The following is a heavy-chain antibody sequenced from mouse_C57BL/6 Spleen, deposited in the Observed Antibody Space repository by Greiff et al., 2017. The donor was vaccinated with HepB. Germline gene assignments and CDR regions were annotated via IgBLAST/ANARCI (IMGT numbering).Heavy chain of an antibody. D-gene: IGHD1-1*01. V-gene: IGHV1-26*01. J-gene: IGHJ2*01. Sequence: VQLQQSGPELVKPGASVKISCKASGYTFTDYYMNWVKQSHGKSLEWIGDINPNNGGTSYNQKFKGKATLTVDKASSTAYMQLRSLTSEDSAVYYCARGPYYYGGTRYFDYWGQGTTLTVSS. CDR1: GYTFTDYY. CDR3: ARGPYYYGGTRYFDY. CDR2: INPNNGGT.